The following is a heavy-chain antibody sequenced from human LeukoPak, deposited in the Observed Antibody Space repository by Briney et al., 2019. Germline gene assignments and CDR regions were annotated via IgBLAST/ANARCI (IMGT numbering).Heavy chain of an antibody. J-gene: IGHJ6*02. V-gene: IGHV4-4*07. D-gene: IGHD6-13*01. CDR2: RYGTGNS. CDR3: ARDSQSGRSSWYLYYYGMDV. CDR1: GSSVSSYY. Sequence: PPETLSLTCSVSGSSVSSYYWTWIRQPAGKGLEWIGRRYGTGNSNTFYSSSFKSRVTMSVDTSKNQFSLRLTSVTAADTAVYYCARDSQSGRSSWYLYYYGMDVWGQGTTVTVSS.